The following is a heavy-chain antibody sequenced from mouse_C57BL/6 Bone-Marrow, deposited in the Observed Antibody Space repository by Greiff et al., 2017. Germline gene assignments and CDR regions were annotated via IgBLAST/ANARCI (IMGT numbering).Heavy chain of an antibody. CDR2: INPYNGDT. CDR3: ARSRIGDY. CDR1: GYSFTGYF. V-gene: IGHV1-20*01. J-gene: IGHJ2*01. Sequence: EVQLQESGPELVKPGDSVKISCKASGYSFTGYFMNWVMQSPGKSLEWIGRINPYNGDTFYNQKFKGKATLTVDKSSSTAHMELRSLTSEDSAVYYCARSRIGDYWGQGTTLTVSS. D-gene: IGHD2-14*01.